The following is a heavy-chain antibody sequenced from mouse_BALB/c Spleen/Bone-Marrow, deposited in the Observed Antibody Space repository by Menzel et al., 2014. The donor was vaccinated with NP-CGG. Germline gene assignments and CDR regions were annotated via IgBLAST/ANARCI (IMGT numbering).Heavy chain of an antibody. CDR1: GFTFSSYT. V-gene: IGHV5-6-4*01. CDR2: ISSGGSYT. D-gene: IGHD2-3*01. Sequence: EVKLVESGGGLVKPGGSLKLSCAASGFTFSSYTMSWVRQTPEKRLEWVATISSGGSYTYYPDSVKGRFTISRDSAKNTLYLQMSSLKSEDTAVYYCTRDLYDGYYYYAMDYWGQGTSVTVSS. J-gene: IGHJ4*01. CDR3: TRDLYDGYYYYAMDY.